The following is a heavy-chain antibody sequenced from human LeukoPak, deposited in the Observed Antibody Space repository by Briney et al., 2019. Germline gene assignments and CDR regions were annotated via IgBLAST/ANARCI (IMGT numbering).Heavy chain of an antibody. Sequence: GASVKVSCKASGYTFSGFYIHWVRQATGQGLEWMGWVNPNSGNTGYAQKFQGRVTITRNTSISTAYMELSSLRSEDTAVYYCARGGGYDYYFDYWGQGTLVTVSS. CDR1: GYTFSGFY. J-gene: IGHJ4*02. V-gene: IGHV1-8*03. D-gene: IGHD5-12*01. CDR2: VNPNSGNT. CDR3: ARGGGYDYYFDY.